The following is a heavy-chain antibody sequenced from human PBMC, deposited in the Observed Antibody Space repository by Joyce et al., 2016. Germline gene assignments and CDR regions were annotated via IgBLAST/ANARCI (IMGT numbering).Heavy chain of an antibody. J-gene: IGHJ3*01. CDR1: GYTFTSYG. D-gene: IGHD1-26*01. CDR3: ARGKRGSYLDAFDV. V-gene: IGHV1-18*01. CDR2: SSIYNRDT. Sequence: QVHLVQSGAEVKKPGTSVKVSCKASGYTFTSYGITWLRQAPGQGLEWMGWSSIYNRDTNDSQKIQGRVTMTTDTFTRTAYMELRSLRSDDTAVYYCARGKRGSYLDAFDVWGQGTVVTVS.